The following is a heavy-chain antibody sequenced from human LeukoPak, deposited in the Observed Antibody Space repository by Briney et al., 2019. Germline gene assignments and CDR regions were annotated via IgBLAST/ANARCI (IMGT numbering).Heavy chain of an antibody. CDR1: GGSFSGYY. Sequence: SETLSLTCAVYGGSFSGYYWSWIRQPPGKGLEWIGEINHSGSTNYNPSLKGRVTISVDTSKNQFSLKLSSVTAADTAVYYCAAYGNYWGQGTLVTVSS. CDR2: INHSGST. CDR3: AAYGNY. D-gene: IGHD4-17*01. V-gene: IGHV4-34*01. J-gene: IGHJ4*02.